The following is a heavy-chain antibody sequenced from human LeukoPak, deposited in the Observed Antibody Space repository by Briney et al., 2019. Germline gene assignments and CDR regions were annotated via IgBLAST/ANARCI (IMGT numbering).Heavy chain of an antibody. CDR2: IYPGDSDT. Sequence: GESLKISCKGSRYSFSNYWIGWVRQMPGKGLEWMGIIYPGDSDTRYSPSFQGQVTISADKSISTAYLQWSSLKAPDTAMYYCARRAGIGWYSGSYRALDYYYYMDVWGKGTTVTVSS. V-gene: IGHV5-51*01. CDR3: ARRAGIGWYSGSYRALDYYYYMDV. J-gene: IGHJ6*03. D-gene: IGHD1-26*01. CDR1: RYSFSNYW.